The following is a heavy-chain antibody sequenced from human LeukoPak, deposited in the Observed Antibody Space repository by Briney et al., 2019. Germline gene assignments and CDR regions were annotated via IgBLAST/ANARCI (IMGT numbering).Heavy chain of an antibody. CDR1: GYTLTELS. Sequence: ASVKVSCKVSGYTLTELSMHWVRQAPGKGLEWMGGFDPEDGETIYAQKFQGRVTMTEDTSTDTAYMELSSLRSEDTAVYYCATAIRNYDILTGYYRQFDYWGQGTLVTVSS. D-gene: IGHD3-9*01. V-gene: IGHV1-24*01. J-gene: IGHJ4*02. CDR3: ATAIRNYDILTGYYRQFDY. CDR2: FDPEDGET.